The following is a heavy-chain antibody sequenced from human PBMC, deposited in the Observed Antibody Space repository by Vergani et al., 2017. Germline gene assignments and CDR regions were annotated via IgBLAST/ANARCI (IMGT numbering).Heavy chain of an antibody. Sequence: QLQLQESGPGLVKPSETLSLTCTVSGGSISSSSYYWGWIRQPPGKGLEWIGSIYYSGINYYNPSLKSRVTISVDTSKNQFSLKLSAVTDADTAVYYCARGTAVAGTPLDYWGQGTLVTVSS. CDR3: ARGTAVAGTPLDY. D-gene: IGHD6-19*01. CDR1: GGSISSSSYY. CDR2: IYYSGIN. V-gene: IGHV4-39*07. J-gene: IGHJ4*02.